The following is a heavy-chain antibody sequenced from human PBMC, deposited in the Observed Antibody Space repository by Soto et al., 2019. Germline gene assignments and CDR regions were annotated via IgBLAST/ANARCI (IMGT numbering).Heavy chain of an antibody. V-gene: IGHV3-73*02. CDR2: IRSKANSYAT. CDR1: GFTFSGSA. Sequence: EVQLVESGGGLVQPGGSLKLSCAASGFTFSGSAMHWVRQASGKGLEWVGRIRSKANSYATAYAASVKGRFTISRDDSKKAAYLQMNSLKTEDTAVYYCTRLGREGPWGQGTMVTVSS. J-gene: IGHJ5*02. CDR3: TRLGREGP. D-gene: IGHD1-26*01.